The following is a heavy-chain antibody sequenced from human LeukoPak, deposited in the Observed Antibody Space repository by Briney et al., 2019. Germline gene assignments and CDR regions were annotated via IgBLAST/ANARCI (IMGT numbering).Heavy chain of an antibody. CDR3: ASYRVASDY. CDR2: INPDERTK. CDR1: GFTFNSYW. Sequence: GGSLRLSCAASGFTFNSYWMGWVRQAPGKGLEWVANINPDERTKHYVDSVKGRFTISRDNAKNSLFLQMSSLRAEDTAVYYCASYRVASDYWGQGTLVTVSS. V-gene: IGHV3-7*03. J-gene: IGHJ4*02. D-gene: IGHD4-11*01.